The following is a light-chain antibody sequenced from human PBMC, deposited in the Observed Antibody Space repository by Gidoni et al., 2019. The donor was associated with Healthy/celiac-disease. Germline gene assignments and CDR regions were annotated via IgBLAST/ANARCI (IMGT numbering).Light chain of an antibody. V-gene: IGLV1-44*01. CDR1: SSNIGSNT. CDR3: AAWDDSLNGLWV. J-gene: IGLJ3*02. Sequence: QSVLTQPPSASGTPGQRVTISCSGSSSNIGSNTVNWYQQLTGTAPKLLIYSNNQRSSGVPDRFSGSKSGTSASLAISGLQSEDEADYYCAAWDDSLNGLWVFGGGTKLTVL. CDR2: SNN.